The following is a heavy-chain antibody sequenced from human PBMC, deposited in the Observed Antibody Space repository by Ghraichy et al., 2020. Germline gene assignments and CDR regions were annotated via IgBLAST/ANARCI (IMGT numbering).Heavy chain of an antibody. Sequence: VANIQQDGSEKYYVDSVKGRFTISRDNAKYSLYLQINSLRAEDTAVYYCARALGGGVGDTPTDYWG. CDR3: ARALGGGVGDTPTDY. V-gene: IGHV3-7*04. CDR2: IQQDGSEK. J-gene: IGHJ4*01. D-gene: IGHD1-26*01.